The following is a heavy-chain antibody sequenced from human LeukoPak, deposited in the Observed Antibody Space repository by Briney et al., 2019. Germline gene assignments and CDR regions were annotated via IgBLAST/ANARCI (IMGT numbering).Heavy chain of an antibody. CDR3: ARNGNKYYDFWSGYYTGYFDY. D-gene: IGHD3-3*01. V-gene: IGHV1-69*15. J-gene: IGHJ4*02. CDR1: GGTFSSYA. Sequence: SVKVSCKASGGTFSSYAISWVRQAPGQGLEWMGRIIPIFGTANYAQKFQGRVTITADESTSTAYMELSSLRSEDTAVYYCARNGNKYYDFWSGYYTGYFDYWGQGTLVTVSS. CDR2: IIPIFGTA.